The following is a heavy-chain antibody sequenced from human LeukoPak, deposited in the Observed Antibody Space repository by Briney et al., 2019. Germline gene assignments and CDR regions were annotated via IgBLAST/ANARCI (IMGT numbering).Heavy chain of an antibody. V-gene: IGHV3-53*01. CDR3: AKGQGSGSYPFDY. CDR1: GFTVSSNY. CDR2: ISATAT. Sequence: GGSLRLSCAASGFTVSSNYMSWVRQAPGKGLEWVSVISATATYYADSVKGRFTISRDTSRNTLYLQMSSLRADDTAVYYCAKGQGSGSYPFDYWGQGTLVTVSS. J-gene: IGHJ4*02. D-gene: IGHD3-16*02.